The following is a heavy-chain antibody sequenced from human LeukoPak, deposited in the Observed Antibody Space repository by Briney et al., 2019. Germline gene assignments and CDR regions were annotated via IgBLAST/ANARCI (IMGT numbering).Heavy chain of an antibody. Sequence: SETLSLTCPVSGGSISSYYWSWIRQPPGKGLEWIGYIYYSGSTNYHPPLKTQVTIPVKTSKNQFSLKLSSVTAADTAVYYCASYGSGSYYRGLWDNWFDPWGQGTLVTVSS. J-gene: IGHJ5*02. D-gene: IGHD3-10*01. CDR1: GGSISSYY. V-gene: IGHV4-59*01. CDR3: ASYGSGSYYRGLWDNWFDP. CDR2: IYYSGST.